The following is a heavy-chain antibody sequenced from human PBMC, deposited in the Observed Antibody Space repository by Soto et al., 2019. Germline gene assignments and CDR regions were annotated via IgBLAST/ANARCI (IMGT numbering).Heavy chain of an antibody. D-gene: IGHD3-3*02. V-gene: IGHV2-5*02. CDR1: GFSLSTSGVG. CDR3: PHFILVPSSDVFDV. J-gene: IGHJ3*01. CDR2: IYWDGEK. Sequence: QITLKESGPALVKPTQTLTLTCTFSGFSLSTSGVGVGWIRQPPGKALEWLALIYWDGEKRYSPSQKSRLAITRDTSKNQVVLTLSHLDPVDTATYSCPHFILVPSSDVFDVWGQGTMVAVSS.